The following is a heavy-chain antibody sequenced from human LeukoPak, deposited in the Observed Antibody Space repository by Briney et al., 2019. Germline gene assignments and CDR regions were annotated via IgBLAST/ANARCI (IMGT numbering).Heavy chain of an antibody. Sequence: GGSLRLSCAASAFTFSSYSMHWVRQAPGKGLEWVAVISYDESNRYYADSVKGRFTISRDNSKNTLYLQMNSLRVEDTAVYYCARVSPYSSGWPPDNWGQGTLVTVSS. CDR1: AFTFSSYS. CDR3: ARVSPYSSGWPPDN. D-gene: IGHD6-19*01. CDR2: ISYDESNR. J-gene: IGHJ4*02. V-gene: IGHV3-30*04.